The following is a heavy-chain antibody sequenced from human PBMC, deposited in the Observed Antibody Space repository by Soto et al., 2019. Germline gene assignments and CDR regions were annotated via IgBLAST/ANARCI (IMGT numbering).Heavy chain of an antibody. J-gene: IGHJ4*02. CDR1: GGSISSSSYY. Sequence: SETLSLTCTVSGGSISSSSYYWGWIRQPPGKGLEWIGSIYYSGSTYYNPSLKSRVTISVDTSKNQFSLKLSSVTAADTAVYYCARLSVVVPAAPYYFDYWGQGTLVTVSS. CDR2: IYYSGST. CDR3: ARLSVVVPAAPYYFDY. V-gene: IGHV4-39*01. D-gene: IGHD2-2*01.